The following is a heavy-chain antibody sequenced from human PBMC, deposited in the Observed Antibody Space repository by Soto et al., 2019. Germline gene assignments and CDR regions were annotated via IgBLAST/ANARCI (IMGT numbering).Heavy chain of an antibody. Sequence: SETLSLTCTVSGDSVSSDNYYWSWIRQPPGKGLEWIGFIFYSGSTYYNPSLKSRVTISVDTSKNQFSLNLTSVTAADTAVYYCARERRDLYDFDYWGHGTLVTVSS. CDR1: GDSVSSDNYY. CDR3: ARERRDLYDFDY. CDR2: IFYSGST. V-gene: IGHV4-30-4*01. J-gene: IGHJ5*01. D-gene: IGHD3-3*01.